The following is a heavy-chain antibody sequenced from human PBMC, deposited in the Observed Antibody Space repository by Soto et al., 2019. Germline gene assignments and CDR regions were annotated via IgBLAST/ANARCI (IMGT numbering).Heavy chain of an antibody. Sequence: PGGSLRLSCAASGFTFSSCDMHWVRQAPGKGLEWVAVISYDGSNKYYADSVKGRFTISRDNSKNTLYLQMNSLRAEDTAVYYCARDDYGDAFDIWGQGTMVTVSS. J-gene: IGHJ3*02. V-gene: IGHV3-30-3*01. D-gene: IGHD4-17*01. CDR1: GFTFSSCD. CDR3: ARDDYGDAFDI. CDR2: ISYDGSNK.